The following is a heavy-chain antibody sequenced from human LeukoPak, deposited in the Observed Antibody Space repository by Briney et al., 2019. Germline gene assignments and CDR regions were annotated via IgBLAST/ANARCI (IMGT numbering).Heavy chain of an antibody. D-gene: IGHD3-22*01. CDR2: IYYSGST. V-gene: IGHV4-59*12. Sequence: SETLSLTCTVSGDPISSYYWSWIRQPPGKGLEWIGNIYYSGSTNYNPSLKSRVTISVDTSKNQFSLKLSSVTAADTAVYYCARLAMIVVVTDAFDIWGQGTMVTVSS. CDR1: GDPISSYY. J-gene: IGHJ3*02. CDR3: ARLAMIVVVTDAFDI.